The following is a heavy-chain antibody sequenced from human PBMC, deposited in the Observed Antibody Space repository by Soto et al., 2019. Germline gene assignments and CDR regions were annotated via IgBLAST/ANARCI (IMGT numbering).Heavy chain of an antibody. CDR3: AGGYRSGTHPA. Sequence: GASLRLSCAASGFTFSAYVMSWFRQAPGRWLECVSYISIICGIPISYADSVKCRFTISRYNANNSLYLQMNSLRSYDTAVYYCAGGYRSGTHPAWGQGTQVTVSS. V-gene: IGHV3-48*01. J-gene: IGHJ4*02. D-gene: IGHD6-19*01. CDR1: GFTFSAYV. CDR2: ISIICGIPI.